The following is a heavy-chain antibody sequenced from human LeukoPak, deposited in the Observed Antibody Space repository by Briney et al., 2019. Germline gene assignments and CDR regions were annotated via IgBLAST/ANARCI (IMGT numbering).Heavy chain of an antibody. CDR1: GLTFSNAW. CDR2: IRSTTDGGTT. V-gene: IGHV3-15*01. J-gene: IGHJ6*02. D-gene: IGHD4-17*01. Sequence: PGGSLRLSCAASGLTFSNAWMSWVRQAPGKGLEWVGRIRSTTDGGTTDYAAPVKGRFTISRDDSKNTLYLQMNSLKTEDTAVYYCTTAPYGDYPPYYYYGMDVWGQGTTVTVSS. CDR3: TTAPYGDYPPYYYYGMDV.